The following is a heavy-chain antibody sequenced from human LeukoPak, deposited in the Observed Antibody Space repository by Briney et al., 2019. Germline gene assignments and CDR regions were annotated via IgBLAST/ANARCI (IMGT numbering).Heavy chain of an antibody. D-gene: IGHD6-13*01. V-gene: IGHV3-53*01. Sequence: GGSLRLSCAASGFTVSNNYMNWVCQAPGKGLEWVSLIYSGGTTKYADSVKGRFTISRDNSKNTLYLQMNSLRVEDTAMYYCARDPPGIAASGTGGWGQGTLVTVSS. CDR1: GFTVSNNY. CDR3: ARDPPGIAASGTGG. J-gene: IGHJ4*02. CDR2: IYSGGTT.